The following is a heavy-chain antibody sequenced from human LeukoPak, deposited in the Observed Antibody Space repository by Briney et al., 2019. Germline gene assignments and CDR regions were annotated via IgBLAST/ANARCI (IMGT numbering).Heavy chain of an antibody. Sequence: RGSLRLSCAASGFTFSSYAMSWVRQAPGKGLEWVSRISDTGDSTYYADSVKGRVTISRDNSKNTLYLQMNSLRADDTAVYYCAKDGKNIYNSYWGQGTLVTVSS. CDR1: GFTFSSYA. V-gene: IGHV3-23*01. CDR2: ISDTGDST. J-gene: IGHJ4*02. CDR3: AKDGKNIYNSY. D-gene: IGHD1-1*01.